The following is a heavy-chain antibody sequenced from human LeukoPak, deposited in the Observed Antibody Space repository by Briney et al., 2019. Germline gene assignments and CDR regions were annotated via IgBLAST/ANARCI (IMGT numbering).Heavy chain of an antibody. Sequence: PGGSLRLSCVPSGFTFSSYAMSWVRQAPGKGLEWVSGISGSGGSTYYADSVKGRFTISRDNSKNTLYAQMNSLRAEDTAVYYCARVYYGSGSLHYYYYYMDVWGRGTTVTISS. J-gene: IGHJ6*03. CDR3: ARVYYGSGSLHYYYYYMDV. V-gene: IGHV3-23*01. CDR1: GFTFSSYA. D-gene: IGHD3-10*01. CDR2: ISGSGGST.